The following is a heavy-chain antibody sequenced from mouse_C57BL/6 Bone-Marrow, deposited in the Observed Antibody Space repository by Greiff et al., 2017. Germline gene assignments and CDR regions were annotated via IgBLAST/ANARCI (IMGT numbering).Heavy chain of an antibody. CDR3: ATRGKDYYGSSYGWYFDV. Sequence: VQLQQSGPGLVAPSQSLSITCTVSGFSLTSYGVSWVRQPPGKGLEWLGVIWGDGSTNYHSALISRLSISKDNSKSQVFLKLNSLQTDDTATYYCATRGKDYYGSSYGWYFDVWGTGTTVTVSS. CDR2: IWGDGST. CDR1: GFSLTSYG. J-gene: IGHJ1*03. V-gene: IGHV2-3*01. D-gene: IGHD1-1*01.